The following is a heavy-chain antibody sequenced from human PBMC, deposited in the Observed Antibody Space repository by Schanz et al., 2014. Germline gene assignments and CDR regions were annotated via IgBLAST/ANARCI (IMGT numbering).Heavy chain of an antibody. CDR1: GFTFGDYA. J-gene: IGHJ4*02. CDR3: ARESSNDIVLVPGAVFDH. V-gene: IGHV3-23*04. D-gene: IGHD2-2*01. Sequence: EVQLVQSGGGLVQPGGSLRLSCAASGFTFGDYAMTWVRQAPGKGLEWLSVISASGGDTYYADSVKGRFTISRDNSKNTLYLQMNSLRPEDTAVYYCARESSNDIVLVPGAVFDHWGQGILVTVSS. CDR2: ISASGGDT.